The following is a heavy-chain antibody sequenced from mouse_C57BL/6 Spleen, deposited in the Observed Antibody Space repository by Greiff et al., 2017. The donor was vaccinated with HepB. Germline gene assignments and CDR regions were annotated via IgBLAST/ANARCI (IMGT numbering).Heavy chain of an antibody. D-gene: IGHD1-1*01. Sequence: EVQLQQSGPELVKPGASVKIPCKASGYTFTDYNMDWVKQSHGKSLEWIGDINPNNGGTIYNQKFKGKATLTVDKSSSTAYMELRSLTSEDTAVYYCARPGYYGSSPYWYFDVWGTGTTVTVSS. CDR1: GYTFTDYN. J-gene: IGHJ1*03. CDR3: ARPGYYGSSPYWYFDV. V-gene: IGHV1-18*01. CDR2: INPNNGGT.